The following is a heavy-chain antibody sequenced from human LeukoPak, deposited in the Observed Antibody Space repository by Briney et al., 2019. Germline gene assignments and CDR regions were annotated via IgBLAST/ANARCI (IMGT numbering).Heavy chain of an antibody. CDR1: GFIFKTYT. V-gene: IGHV3-21*01. CDR2: ITGDCKYI. CDR3: AREGNDYYYDQ. J-gene: IGHJ4*02. Sequence: GGSLRLSCAASGFIFKTYTMTWVRQAPGKGLEWVSSITGDCKYITYADSVKGRFTISRDNTKNSLYLQVASLRGDDTATYYCAREGNDYYYDQWGQGTLVTVSP. D-gene: IGHD3-16*01.